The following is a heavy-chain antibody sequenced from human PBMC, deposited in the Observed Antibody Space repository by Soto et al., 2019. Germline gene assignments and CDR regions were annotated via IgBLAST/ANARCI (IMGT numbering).Heavy chain of an antibody. CDR1: EFTFSSYA. D-gene: IGHD3-3*01. Sequence: EVQLLESGGGLVQPGGSLRLSCAASEFTFSSYAMTWVRQAPGKGLERVASITDSGGSTYYADSVKGRLTISRDNSENTVHLQMNGLRAEDTAIYYCVKDWSGDKCPCMDVWGQGTTVTVSS. CDR3: VKDWSGDKCPCMDV. J-gene: IGHJ6*02. V-gene: IGHV3-23*01. CDR2: ITDSGGST.